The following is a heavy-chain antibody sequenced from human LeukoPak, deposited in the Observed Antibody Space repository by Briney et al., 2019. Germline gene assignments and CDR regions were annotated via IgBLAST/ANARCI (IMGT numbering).Heavy chain of an antibody. Sequence: GGSLRLSCTAPGFTFSSYAIHWIRQAPGKGLEWVAHVWHDGSNRFYAESVKGRFTISRDNSKNTVYPQMNSLRAEDTAVYYCARELFGSGSCPYDCGQGTLVTVSS. CDR2: VWHDGSNR. D-gene: IGHD3-10*01. CDR3: ARELFGSGSCPYD. V-gene: IGHV3-33*01. CDR1: GFTFSSYA. J-gene: IGHJ4*02.